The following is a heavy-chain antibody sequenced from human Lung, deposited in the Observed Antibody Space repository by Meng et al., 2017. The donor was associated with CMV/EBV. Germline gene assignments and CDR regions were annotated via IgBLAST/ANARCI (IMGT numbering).Heavy chain of an antibody. J-gene: IGHJ4*02. CDR3: AKGDDSGCSPFDY. Sequence: GESXKISCAASGFTFSNYAMNWVRQAPGKGLEWVSVIYSDGSSTYYADSEKGRFTISRDNSKNTLDLQMNSLRAEDTAIYYCAKGDDSGCSPFDYWGQGTLVTVSS. CDR1: GFTFSNYA. D-gene: IGHD3-22*01. V-gene: IGHV3-23*03. CDR2: IYSDGSST.